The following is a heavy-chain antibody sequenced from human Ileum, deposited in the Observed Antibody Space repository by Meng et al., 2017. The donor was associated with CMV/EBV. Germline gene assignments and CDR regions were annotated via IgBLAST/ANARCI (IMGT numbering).Heavy chain of an antibody. CDR3: ARPMTPVTADAFDI. D-gene: IGHD4-17*01. V-gene: IGHV4-30-4*08. CDR1: VYGGSFSGYY. J-gene: IGHJ3*02. Sequence: SETLSLTCAVYVYGGSFSGYYWNWIRQPPGKGLEWIGYISYSGITYYNPSLKSRVTMSLDTSKSQFSLKLSSVTAADTAIYYCARPMTPVTADAFDIWGQGTMVTVSS. CDR2: ISYSGIT.